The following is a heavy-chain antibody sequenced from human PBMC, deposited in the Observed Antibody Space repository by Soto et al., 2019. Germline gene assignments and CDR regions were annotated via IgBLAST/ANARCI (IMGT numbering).Heavy chain of an antibody. Sequence: ESGGGVVQPGRSLRLSCAASGFTFSSSGMHWVRQAPGKGLEWVAVISYDGNYKYYADSVKGRFTISRDNSQSTLYLQMNSLRAEDTSLYYCAKDYGSGLYYDYYMDVWGKGTTVTVSS. J-gene: IGHJ6*03. CDR3: AKDYGSGLYYDYYMDV. D-gene: IGHD3-10*01. V-gene: IGHV3-30*18. CDR1: GFTFSSSG. CDR2: ISYDGNYK.